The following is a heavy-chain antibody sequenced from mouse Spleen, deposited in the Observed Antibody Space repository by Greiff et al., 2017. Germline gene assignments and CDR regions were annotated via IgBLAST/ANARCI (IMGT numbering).Heavy chain of an antibody. CDR1: GYSITSGYY. CDR3: ARDQGITTVRGWYFDV. CDR2: ISYDGSN. D-gene: IGHD1-1*01. Sequence: EVQLVESGPGLVKPSQSLSLTCSVTGYSITSGYYWNWIRQFPGNKLEWMGYISYDGSNNYNPSLKNRISITRDTSKNQFFLKLNSVTTEDTATYYCARDQGITTVRGWYFDVWGAGTTVTVSS. J-gene: IGHJ1*01. V-gene: IGHV3-6*01.